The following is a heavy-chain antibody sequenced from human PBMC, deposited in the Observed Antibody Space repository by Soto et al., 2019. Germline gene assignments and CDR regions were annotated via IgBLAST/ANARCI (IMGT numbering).Heavy chain of an antibody. CDR1: GYTFSNYY. J-gene: IGHJ4*02. CDR3: ARATRSGSPHFDH. V-gene: IGHV1-46*01. Sequence: ASVKVSCKGAGYTFSNYYMHWVRQAPGQGLEWMGIINPSGDSTSYAQEFQGRVTMTRETSTSTLYMELSSLRSEDTAVYYCARATRSGSPHFDHWGQGTLVTVS. D-gene: IGHD5-12*01. CDR2: INPSGDST.